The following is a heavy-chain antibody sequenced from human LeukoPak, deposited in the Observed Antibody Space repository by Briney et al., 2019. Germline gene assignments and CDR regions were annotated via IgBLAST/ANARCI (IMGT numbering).Heavy chain of an antibody. J-gene: IGHJ4*02. Sequence: GGSLRLSCAASGFTFSSFSMNWVRQASGKGLEWVSYISSTSSTIYYADSVKGRFTVSRDNAEDSLYLQMNSLRDEDTAVYYCARDLISGDYTFDYWGQGALVTVSS. CDR3: ARDLISGDYTFDY. V-gene: IGHV3-48*02. D-gene: IGHD4-11*01. CDR2: ISSTSSTI. CDR1: GFTFSSFS.